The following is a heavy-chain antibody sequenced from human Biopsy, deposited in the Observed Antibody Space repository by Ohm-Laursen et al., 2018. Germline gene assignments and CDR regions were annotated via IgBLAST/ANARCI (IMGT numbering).Heavy chain of an antibody. CDR3: ALGGMRFLEWPGDFFKS. CDR1: EYTLTELP. J-gene: IGHJ4*02. V-gene: IGHV1-24*01. Sequence: ASVKVSCKISEYTLTELPMHWVRQAPGKGLEWMGGFDPEHGETLYAQKFQGRVTMTEDTSTDTAYMELRSLRSDDTAVYYCALGGMRFLEWPGDFFKSWGQGTLVTVSS. CDR2: FDPEHGET. D-gene: IGHD3-3*01.